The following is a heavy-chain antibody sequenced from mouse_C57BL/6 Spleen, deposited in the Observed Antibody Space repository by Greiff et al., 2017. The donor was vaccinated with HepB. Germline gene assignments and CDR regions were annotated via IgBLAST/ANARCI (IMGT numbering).Heavy chain of an antibody. J-gene: IGHJ1*03. CDR3: ARYYGSSYGWYFDV. CDR1: GYTFTSYG. D-gene: IGHD1-1*01. Sequence: VQLQQSGAELARPGASVKLSCKASGYTFTSYGISWVKQRTGQGLEWIGEIYPRSGNTYYNEKFKGKATLTADKSSSTAYMELRSLTSEDSAVYFCARYYGSSYGWYFDVWGTGTTLTVSS. CDR2: IYPRSGNT. V-gene: IGHV1-81*01.